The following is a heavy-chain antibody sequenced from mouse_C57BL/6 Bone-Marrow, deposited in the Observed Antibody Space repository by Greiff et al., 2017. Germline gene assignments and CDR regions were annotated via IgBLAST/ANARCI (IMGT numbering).Heavy chain of an antibody. Sequence: VQLQQSGAELVRPGASVKLSCTASGFNIKDDYMHWVKQRPEQGLEWIGWIDPENGDTEYASKFQGKATITADTSSNTAYLQLSSLTSEDTAVYYCTTPLRLFVYWGQGTTLTVSS. CDR2: IDPENGDT. CDR1: GFNIKDDY. CDR3: TTPLRLFVY. D-gene: IGHD2-12*01. V-gene: IGHV14-4*01. J-gene: IGHJ2*01.